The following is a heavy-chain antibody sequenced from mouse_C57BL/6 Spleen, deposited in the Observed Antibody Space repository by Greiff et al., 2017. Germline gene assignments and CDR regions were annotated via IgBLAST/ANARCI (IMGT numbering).Heavy chain of an antibody. Sequence: VQLQQSGAELVRPGTSVKVSCKASGYAFTNYLIEWVKQRPGQGLEWIGVINPGSGGTNYNEKFKGKATLPADKSSSTAYMQLSSLTSEDSAVYFCARSEGKLWGQGTTLTVSS. CDR2: INPGSGGT. J-gene: IGHJ2*01. CDR1: GYAFTNYL. CDR3: ARSEGKL. V-gene: IGHV1-54*01.